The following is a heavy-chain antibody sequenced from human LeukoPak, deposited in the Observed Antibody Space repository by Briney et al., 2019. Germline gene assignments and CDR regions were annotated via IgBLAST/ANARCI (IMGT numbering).Heavy chain of an antibody. J-gene: IGHJ5*02. CDR2: IRSRGSTI. D-gene: IGHD2-15*01. V-gene: IGHV3-48*03. CDR3: ARDLGYCSGDVCYPAWFDP. Sequence: GGSLRLSCAAPGFTFSSYEMNWVRQAPGKGLEWDSSIRSRGSTIYYADRDTGQFTMSRDNATNSLYLKMNNLRAEDTAVYYCARDLGYCSGDVCYPAWFDPWGQGTLVTVSS. CDR1: GFTFSSYE.